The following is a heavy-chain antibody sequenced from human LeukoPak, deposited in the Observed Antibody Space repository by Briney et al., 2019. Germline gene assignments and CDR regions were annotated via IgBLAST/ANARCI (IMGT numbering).Heavy chain of an antibody. CDR2: INWNGGST. CDR3: ARVRGYSSSSAHFDY. CDR1: GFTFDDYG. J-gene: IGHJ4*02. V-gene: IGHV3-20*04. D-gene: IGHD6-6*01. Sequence: GGSLRLSCAASGFTFDDYGMSWVRQAPGKGLEWVSGINWNGGSTGYADSVKGRFTISRDNAKNSLYLQMNSLRAEDTALYYCARVRGYSSSSAHFDYWGQGTLVTVSS.